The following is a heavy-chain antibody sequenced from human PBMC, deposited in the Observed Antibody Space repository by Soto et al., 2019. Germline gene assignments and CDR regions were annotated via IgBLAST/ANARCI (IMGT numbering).Heavy chain of an antibody. CDR1: GGSFNSFH. J-gene: IGHJ4*02. V-gene: IGHV1-69*02. D-gene: IGHD5-18*01. CDR3: TCCTATPFDLVTHPDS. CDR2: IIPMLDRR. Sequence: QVQLVQSGAEVKRPGSSVKVSCKSSGGSFNSFHFNWVRQAPGQGLEWMGRIIPMLDRRQYAQMLQGRVTITARKQTSTAHDRMSGLESVAPAVQYCTCCTATPFDLVTHPDSWRQGTLVTVPS.